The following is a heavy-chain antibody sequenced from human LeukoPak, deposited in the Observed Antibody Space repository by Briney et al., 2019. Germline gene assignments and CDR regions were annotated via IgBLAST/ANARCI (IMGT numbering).Heavy chain of an antibody. J-gene: IGHJ6*02. Sequence: PGGSLRLSCAASGFTFSSYAMHWVRQAPGKGLEYVSVISSNGGSTYYANSVKGRFTISRDNSKNTLYLQMGSLRAKDMAVYYCARVDDSSGYYGMDVWGQGTTVTVSS. D-gene: IGHD3-22*01. CDR3: ARVDDSSGYYGMDV. V-gene: IGHV3-64*01. CDR1: GFTFSSYA. CDR2: ISSNGGST.